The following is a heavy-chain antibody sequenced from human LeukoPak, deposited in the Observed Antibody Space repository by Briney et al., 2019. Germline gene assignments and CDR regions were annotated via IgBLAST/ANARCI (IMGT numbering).Heavy chain of an antibody. V-gene: IGHV1-2*02. Sequence: GASVKVSCKASGYTFTGYYMHWVRQAPGQGLEWMGWISPNSGGTNYAQKFQGRVTMTRDTSISTAYMELSRLRSDDTAVCYCARNYGDYGGPFDYWGQGTLVTVSS. J-gene: IGHJ4*02. CDR2: ISPNSGGT. D-gene: IGHD4-17*01. CDR1: GYTFTGYY. CDR3: ARNYGDYGGPFDY.